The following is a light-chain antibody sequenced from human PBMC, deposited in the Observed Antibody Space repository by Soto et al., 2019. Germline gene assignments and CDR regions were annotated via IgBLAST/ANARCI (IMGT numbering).Light chain of an antibody. CDR2: GIS. CDR1: TSNIGAHYG. CDR3: VSFTTSRSYV. Sequence: QSVLTQPPSVSGAPGQRVTISCTGSTSNIGAHYGVHWYQQLPGTAPKLLIYGISNRPSGVPDRFSASKSGTSASLAVSGLQAEDEADYYCVSFTTSRSYVFGTGTKLTVL. J-gene: IGLJ1*01. V-gene: IGLV1-40*01.